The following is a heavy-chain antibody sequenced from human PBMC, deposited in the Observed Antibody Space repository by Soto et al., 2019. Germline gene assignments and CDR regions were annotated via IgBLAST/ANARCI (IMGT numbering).Heavy chain of an antibody. CDR3: ARYRFSGNKWSKFDD. V-gene: IGHV4-31*03. CDR1: GVTVSSDAYY. J-gene: IGHJ4*02. CDR2: IYHTGST. D-gene: IGHD3-16*02. Sequence: PXETLSLSGTVSGVTVSSDAYYWSWIRQHPGKVLEWIGNIYHTGSTYYSPSLKSRVVISLDTSNNQFSLTLTSVTAADTAVYYCARYRFSGNKWSKFDDWGRGTLVTVSS.